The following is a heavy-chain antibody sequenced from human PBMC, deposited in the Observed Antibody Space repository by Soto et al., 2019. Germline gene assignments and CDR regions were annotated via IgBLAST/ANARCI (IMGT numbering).Heavy chain of an antibody. V-gene: IGHV3-48*03. Sequence: EVLMVESGGGSVQPGGSLRLSCAASGFSIKNFEVNWVRQAPGKGLQWIAYLSTSGGTIYYADSVKGRFIISRDDANNSAHLQMNSLRVEDTAVYYCARARRMLPAGAKSFGLDVWGQGTTVSVTS. CDR3: ARARRMLPAGAKSFGLDV. CDR2: LSTSGGTI. D-gene: IGHD3-10*02. CDR1: GFSIKNFE. J-gene: IGHJ6*02.